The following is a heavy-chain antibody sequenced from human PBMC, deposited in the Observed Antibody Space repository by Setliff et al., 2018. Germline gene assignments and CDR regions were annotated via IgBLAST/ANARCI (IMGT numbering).Heavy chain of an antibody. CDR3: ARGDYYDSNAYSPDTFDI. CDR2: IHYSGHT. D-gene: IGHD3-22*01. CDR1: GGSISTYH. V-gene: IGHV4-59*12. J-gene: IGHJ3*02. Sequence: SQTLSLTCSVSGGSISTYHWSWIRQPPEKGLEWIAYIHYSGHTYYNPSLKSRVTISVDTSKNQFSLKLSSVTAADTAVYYCARGDYYDSNAYSPDTFDIWGQGTTVTVSS.